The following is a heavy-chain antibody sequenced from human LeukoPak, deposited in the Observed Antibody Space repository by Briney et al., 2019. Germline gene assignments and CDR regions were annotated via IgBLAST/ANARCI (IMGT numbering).Heavy chain of an antibody. CDR3: ARDVEGYFDY. CDR1: GFSFSSYS. CDR2: ISSNSNLI. J-gene: IGHJ4*02. V-gene: IGHV3-21*05. Sequence: PGGSLRLSCAASGFSFSSYSMNWVRQAPGKGLECVSYISSNSNLIHYADSVKGRVTISRDNAKNSLYLQMNSLRAEDTAVYYCARDVEGYFDYWGQGTLVTVSS. D-gene: IGHD5-24*01.